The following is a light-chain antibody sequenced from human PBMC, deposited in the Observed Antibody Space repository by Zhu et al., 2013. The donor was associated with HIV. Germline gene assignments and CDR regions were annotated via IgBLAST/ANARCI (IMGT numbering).Light chain of an antibody. CDR2: TAS. Sequence: DIQMTQSPSSLSASVGDRVTITCRASQSISSYLNWYQQKPGKAPSLLIYTASTLQGGVPSRFSGSGSGTDFTLTINCLQSEDFATYYCQQYSDYPPTFGQGTKLEIK. CDR3: QQYSDYPPT. CDR1: QSISSY. V-gene: IGKV1-39*01. J-gene: IGKJ2*01.